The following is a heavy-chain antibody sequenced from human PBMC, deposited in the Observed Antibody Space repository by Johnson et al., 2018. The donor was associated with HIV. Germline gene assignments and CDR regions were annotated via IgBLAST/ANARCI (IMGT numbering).Heavy chain of an antibody. J-gene: IGHJ3*02. CDR2: ISADGGST. V-gene: IGHV3-23*04. CDR3: AKDLDGWSRGAFDI. D-gene: IGHD6-19*01. Sequence: QLVESGGGLIQPGGSLRLSCAASGFTFSSYPMSWVRQAPGKGLEWVSGISADGGSTYYADSVKGRFTISRDYSKNTLYLQMNRLRAEDTAVYYCAKDLDGWSRGAFDIWGQGTMVTVS. CDR1: GFTFSSYP.